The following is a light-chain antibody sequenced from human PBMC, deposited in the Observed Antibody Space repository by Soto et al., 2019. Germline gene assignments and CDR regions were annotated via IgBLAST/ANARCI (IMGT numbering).Light chain of an antibody. J-gene: IGKJ5*01. CDR3: QQYGNSPRIT. CDR1: QSVSSSS. Sequence: EIVLTQSPGTLSLSPGERATLSCRAIQSVSSSSLAWYQQKPGQAPRILIYGASRRATGIPDRFSGSGSGPDFTLTISRLEPEDFAVYYCQQYGNSPRITFGQGTRLEIK. CDR2: GAS. V-gene: IGKV3-20*01.